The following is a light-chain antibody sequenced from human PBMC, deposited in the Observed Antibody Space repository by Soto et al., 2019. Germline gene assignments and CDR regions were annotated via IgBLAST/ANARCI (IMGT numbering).Light chain of an antibody. V-gene: IGKV1-6*01. CDR3: LQDYNYPWT. CDR2: AAS. CDR1: QSISSY. Sequence: IQMTQSPSSLSASVGDRVTITCRASQSISSYLNWYHQKPGKAPKLLIYAASSLQSGVPSRFSGSGSGTDFTLTISSLQPEDFATYYCLQDYNYPWTFGQGTKVDIK. J-gene: IGKJ1*01.